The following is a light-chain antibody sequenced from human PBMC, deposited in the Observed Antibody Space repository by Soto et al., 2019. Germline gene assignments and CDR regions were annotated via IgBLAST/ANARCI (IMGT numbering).Light chain of an antibody. CDR1: SRDVGGYNY. CDR3: SSFASSSTLVV. V-gene: IGLV2-14*01. Sequence: QSALTHPASVSGSPGQSITISCTGTSRDVGGYNYVAWYQQHPDRAPKVMIYEVSNRPSGVSNRFSGSKSGNTASLTISGLQAEDEADYYCSSFASSSTLVVFGTGTKVTVL. J-gene: IGLJ1*01. CDR2: EVS.